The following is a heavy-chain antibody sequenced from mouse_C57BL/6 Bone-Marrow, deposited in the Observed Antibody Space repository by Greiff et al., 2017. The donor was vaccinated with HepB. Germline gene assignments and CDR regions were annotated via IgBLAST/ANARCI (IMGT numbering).Heavy chain of an antibody. CDR2: IHPNSGST. V-gene: IGHV1-64*01. J-gene: IGHJ2*01. CDR1: GYTFTSYW. D-gene: IGHD3-2*02. Sequence: QVQLQQPGAELVKPGASVKLSCKASGYTFTSYWMHWVKQRPGQGLEWIGMIHPNSGSTNYNEKFKSKATLTVDKSSSTAYMQLSSLTSEDSAVYFCAAWDSSGYVGYWGQGTTLTVSS. CDR3: AAWDSSGYVGY.